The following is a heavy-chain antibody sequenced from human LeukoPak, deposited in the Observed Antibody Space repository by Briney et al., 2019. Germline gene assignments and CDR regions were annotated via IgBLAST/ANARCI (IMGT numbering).Heavy chain of an antibody. CDR2: ISSSGSTI. D-gene: IGHD3-22*01. CDR3: ARDGAYYDRAGAFDI. V-gene: IGHV3-48*04. CDR1: GFTFSSYW. Sequence: GGSLRLSCAASGFTFSSYWMHWVRQAPGKGLERVSYISSSGSTIYYADSVKGRFTISRDNAKNSLYLQMNSLRAEDTAVYYCARDGAYYDRAGAFDIWGQGTMVTVSS. J-gene: IGHJ3*02.